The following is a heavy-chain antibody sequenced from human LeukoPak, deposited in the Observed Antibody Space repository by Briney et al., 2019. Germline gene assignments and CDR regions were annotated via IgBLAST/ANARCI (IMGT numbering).Heavy chain of an antibody. J-gene: IGHJ3*02. V-gene: IGHV4-39*07. CDR3: ARIRGTGAFDI. Sequence: SETLSLTCTVSGGSISSYYWGWIRQPPGKGLEWIGSIYYSGSTYYNPSLKSRVTISVDTSKNQFSLKLSSVTAADTAVYYCARIRGTGAFDIWGQGTMVTVSS. D-gene: IGHD2-15*01. CDR1: GGSISSYY. CDR2: IYYSGST.